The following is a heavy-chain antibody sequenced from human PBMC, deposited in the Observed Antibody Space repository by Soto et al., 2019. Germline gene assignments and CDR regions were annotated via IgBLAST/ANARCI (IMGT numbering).Heavy chain of an antibody. V-gene: IGHV3-23*01. D-gene: IGHD5-12*01. CDR1: GFTFSSYA. CDR3: AQDLGYSAYEGSDY. CDR2: MRGSGGST. Sequence: GGSLRLSCAASGFTFSSYAMSWVRQAPGKGLEWVSSMRGSGGSTHYAGSVKGRFTISRDNSKNTLYLQMNSLRGEDTAVYYCAQDLGYSAYEGSDYWGQGTLVTVSS. J-gene: IGHJ4*02.